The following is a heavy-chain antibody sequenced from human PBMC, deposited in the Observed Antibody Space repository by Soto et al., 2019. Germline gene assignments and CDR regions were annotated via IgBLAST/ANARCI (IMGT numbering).Heavy chain of an antibody. D-gene: IGHD3-16*01. CDR1: GFLFSTYC. V-gene: IGHV3-7*03. CDR3: ARDWVKHGRRMDV. Sequence: GWCLRLSCVGSGFLFSTYCLHSVCQAPGKGLERVASINQDGSEKYYVDSVKGRFTISRDKAKNSLYLQMNSLRAEETAVYYCARDWVKHGRRMDVWGQGTTVTASS. CDR2: INQDGSEK. J-gene: IGHJ6*02.